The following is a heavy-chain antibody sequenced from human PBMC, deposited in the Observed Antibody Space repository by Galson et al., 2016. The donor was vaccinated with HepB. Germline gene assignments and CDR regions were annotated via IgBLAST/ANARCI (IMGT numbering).Heavy chain of an antibody. CDR3: AKDVKGYFDY. Sequence: SLRLSCAASGFTFLDSAMHWVRQPPGKGLEWVSLISANGANAHYADSVKGRFTISRDISENTLYLEMNRLTVEDTAFYYCAKDVKGYFDYWGQGTLVTVSS. J-gene: IGHJ4*02. V-gene: IGHV3-43*02. CDR1: GFTFLDSA. CDR2: ISANGANA.